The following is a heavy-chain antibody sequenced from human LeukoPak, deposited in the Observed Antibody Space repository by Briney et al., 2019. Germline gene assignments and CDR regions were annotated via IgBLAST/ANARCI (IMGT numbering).Heavy chain of an antibody. CDR3: ARDVISLYYYYGMDV. CDR2: ISAYNGNT. V-gene: IGHV1-18*01. J-gene: IGHJ6*02. Sequence: ASVKVSCKASRYTFTSYAMHWVRQAPGQGLEWMGWISAYNGNTNYAQKLQGRVTMTTDTSTSTAYMELRSLRSDDTAVYYCARDVISLYYYYGMDVWGQGTTVTVSS. CDR1: RYTFTSYA.